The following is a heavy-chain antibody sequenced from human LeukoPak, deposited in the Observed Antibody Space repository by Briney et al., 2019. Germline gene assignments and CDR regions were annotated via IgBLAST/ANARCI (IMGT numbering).Heavy chain of an antibody. V-gene: IGHV5-51*01. CDR1: GYSFTSYW. D-gene: IGHD3-3*01. CDR3: ARGGTYYDFWNGDETPYYFDY. J-gene: IGHJ4*02. CDR2: IYPGDSDT. Sequence: GESLKISCKGSGYSFTSYWIGWVRQMPGKGLEWMGIIYPGDSDTRYSPSFQGQVTISADKSISTAYLQWSSLKASDTAMYYCARGGTYYDFWNGDETPYYFDYWGQGTLVTVSS.